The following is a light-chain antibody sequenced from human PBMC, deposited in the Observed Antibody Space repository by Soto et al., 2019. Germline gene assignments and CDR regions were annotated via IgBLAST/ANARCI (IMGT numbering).Light chain of an antibody. J-gene: IGKJ5*01. CDR3: QQLYTLPFT. Sequence: DIQMTQSPSTLSGSVGDRVTITCRASQTISSWLAWYQQKPGKAPKLLIYKASTLQSGVPSRFSGSGSGTEFTLTISGLLPEDFAAYHCQQLYTLPFTFGQGTRL. V-gene: IGKV1-5*03. CDR2: KAS. CDR1: QTISSW.